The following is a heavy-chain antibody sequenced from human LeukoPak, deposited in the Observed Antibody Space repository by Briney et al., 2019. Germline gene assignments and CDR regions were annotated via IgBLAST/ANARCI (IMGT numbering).Heavy chain of an antibody. V-gene: IGHV4-59*01. CDR2: IYYSGST. CDR3: ARILGDFWSGYYRWFDP. Sequence: SETLSLTCTVSGGSISSYYWSWIRQPPGKGLEWIGYIYYSGSTNYNPSLKSRVTIPVDTSKNQFSLKLSSVTAADTAVHYCARILGDFWSGYYRWFDPWGQGTLVTVSS. D-gene: IGHD3-3*01. J-gene: IGHJ5*02. CDR1: GGSISSYY.